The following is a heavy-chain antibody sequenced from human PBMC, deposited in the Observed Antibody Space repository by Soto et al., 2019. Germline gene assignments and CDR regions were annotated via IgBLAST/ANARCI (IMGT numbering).Heavy chain of an antibody. CDR3: AARLLHYYYGMDV. D-gene: IGHD4-17*01. CDR2: IYYSGST. CDR1: GGSISSGGYY. Sequence: PSETLSLTCTVSGGSISSGGYYWSWIRQHPGKGLEWIGYIYYSGSTYYNPSLKSRVTISVDTSKNQFSLKLSSVTAADTAVYYCAARLLHYYYGMDVWGQGTTVTVSS. J-gene: IGHJ6*02. V-gene: IGHV4-31*03.